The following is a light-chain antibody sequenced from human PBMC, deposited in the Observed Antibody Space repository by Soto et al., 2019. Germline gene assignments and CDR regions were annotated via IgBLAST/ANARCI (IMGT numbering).Light chain of an antibody. CDR3: QQYGSSPIT. CDR2: GAS. V-gene: IGKV3-20*01. Sequence: EIVMTQSPATLSVSPGERATLSCRASQSVSNNYLAWYQQKPGQAPRLLIYGASNRATGIPDRFSGGGSGTDFTLTISRLEPEDFAVYYCQQYGSSPITFGQGTRLEIK. J-gene: IGKJ5*01. CDR1: QSVSNNY.